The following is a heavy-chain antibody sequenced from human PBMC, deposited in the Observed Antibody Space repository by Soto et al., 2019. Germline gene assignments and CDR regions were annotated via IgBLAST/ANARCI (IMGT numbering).Heavy chain of an antibody. V-gene: IGHV3-64D*08. D-gene: IGHD3-3*01. CDR1: GFTFSSYA. Sequence: GGSLRLSCSASGFTFSSYAMNWVRQAPGKGLEYVSAISSNGGSTYYADSVKGRFTISRDNSKNTLYLQMSRLRAEDTAEYYCLKDPTLSITISDYYYYGMDVWGQGTTVTVSS. CDR3: LKDPTLSITISDYYYYGMDV. CDR2: ISSNGGST. J-gene: IGHJ6*02.